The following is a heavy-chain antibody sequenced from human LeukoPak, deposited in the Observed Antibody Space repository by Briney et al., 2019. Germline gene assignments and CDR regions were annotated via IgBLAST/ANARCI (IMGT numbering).Heavy chain of an antibody. CDR2: ITSDGTAT. Sequence: PGGSLRLSCVASGFTFSNYWMHWVRQAPGKGLVWVSRITSDGTATTYADSVKGRFTISRDNSKNTLYLQMNSLRAEDTAVYYCAKYGDRSWWYYFDYWGQGTLVTVSS. D-gene: IGHD6-13*01. CDR3: AKYGDRSWWYYFDY. V-gene: IGHV3-74*01. J-gene: IGHJ4*02. CDR1: GFTFSNYW.